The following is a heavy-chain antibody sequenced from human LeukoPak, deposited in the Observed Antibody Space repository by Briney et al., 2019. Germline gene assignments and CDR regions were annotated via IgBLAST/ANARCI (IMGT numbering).Heavy chain of an antibody. CDR2: ISSDGSRT. J-gene: IGHJ4*02. V-gene: IGHV3-74*03. Sequence: GGSLRLSCAASGSTFGPYWMHWVHQAPGQGLEGVSLISSDGSRTTYADSVKGRFTISRDNAKNTLYLQMNSLRVEDTAVYYCARDTIAADGDIDYWGQGALVTVSS. CDR1: GSTFGPYW. CDR3: ARDTIAADGDIDY. D-gene: IGHD6-13*01.